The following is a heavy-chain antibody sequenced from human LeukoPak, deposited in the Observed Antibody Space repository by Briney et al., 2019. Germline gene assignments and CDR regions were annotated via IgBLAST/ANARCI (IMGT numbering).Heavy chain of an antibody. CDR1: GGTFSSYA. CDR3: ASGGQYGDYVERFDY. V-gene: IGHV1-69*05. Sequence: PVKVSCKASGGTFSSYAISWVRQAPGQGLEWMGGIIPIFGTANYAQKFQGRVTITTDESTSTAYMELSSLRSEDTAVYYCASGGQYGDYVERFDYWGQGTLVTVSS. D-gene: IGHD4-17*01. CDR2: IIPIFGTA. J-gene: IGHJ4*02.